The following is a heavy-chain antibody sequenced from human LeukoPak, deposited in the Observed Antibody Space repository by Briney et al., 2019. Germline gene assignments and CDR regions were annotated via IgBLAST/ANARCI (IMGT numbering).Heavy chain of an antibody. Sequence: ASVKVSCKASGYTFTSYYMHWVRQAPGQGLEGMGIINPSGGSASYAQKFQGRVTMIRDTSTSTVYMELSSLRSEDTAVYYCARGVRIEGSGSYEGPFFDSWGQGTLVTVSS. V-gene: IGHV1-46*01. CDR2: INPSGGSA. J-gene: IGHJ4*02. CDR3: ARGVRIEGSGSYEGPFFDS. D-gene: IGHD3-10*01. CDR1: GYTFTSYY.